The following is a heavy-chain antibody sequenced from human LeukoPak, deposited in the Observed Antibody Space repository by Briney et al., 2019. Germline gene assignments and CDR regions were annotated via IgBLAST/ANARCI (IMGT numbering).Heavy chain of an antibody. CDR3: ARAPEAGKAQRDAFDI. J-gene: IGHJ3*02. V-gene: IGHV4-30-2*01. CDR2: IYHSGST. D-gene: IGHD3-10*01. CDR1: GGSISSGGYY. Sequence: SETLSLTCTVSGGSISSGGYYWSWIRQPPGKGLEWIGYIYHSGSTYYNPSLKSRVTISVDTSKNQFSLKLSSVTAADTAVYYCARAPEAGKAQRDAFDIWGQGTMVTVSS.